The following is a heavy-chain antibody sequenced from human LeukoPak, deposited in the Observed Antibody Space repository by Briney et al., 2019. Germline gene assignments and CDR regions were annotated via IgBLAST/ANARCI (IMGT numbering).Heavy chain of an antibody. D-gene: IGHD4-23*01. CDR2: INSDGSST. CDR1: GFTFSSYS. J-gene: IGHJ4*02. V-gene: IGHV3-74*01. CDR3: ARKSGGFDY. Sequence: GGSLRLSCVASGFTFSSYSMNWVRQAPGKGLVWVSRINSDGSSTSYADSVKGRFTISRDNAKNTLYLQMNSLRAEDTAVYYCARKSGGFDYWGQGTLVTVSS.